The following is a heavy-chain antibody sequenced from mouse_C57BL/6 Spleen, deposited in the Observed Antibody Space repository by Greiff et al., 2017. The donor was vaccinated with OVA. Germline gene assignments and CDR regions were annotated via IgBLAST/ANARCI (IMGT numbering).Heavy chain of an antibody. CDR1: GYTFTDYY. CDR3: ARWDYYGSSSAWFAY. Sequence: VQLQQSGPELVKPGASVKISCKASGYTFTDYYMNWVKQSHGKSLEWIGDINPNNGGTSYNQKFKGKATLTVDKSSSTAYMELRSLTSEDSAVYYCARWDYYGSSSAWFAYWGQGTLVTVSA. V-gene: IGHV1-26*01. CDR2: INPNNGGT. J-gene: IGHJ3*01. D-gene: IGHD1-1*01.